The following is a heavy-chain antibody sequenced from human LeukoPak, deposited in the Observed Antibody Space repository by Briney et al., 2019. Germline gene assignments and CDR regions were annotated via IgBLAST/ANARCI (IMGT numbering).Heavy chain of an antibody. Sequence: GGSLRLSCAASGFTFSSYAMSWVRQAPGKGLEWVSTISGSGGGGSTNYADSVKGRFTISRDNSKNTLYLQMNSLRAEDTAVYYCAKGSDYDSKYYYCYMDVWGKGTTVTVSS. CDR2: ISGSGGGGST. CDR3: AKGSDYDSKYYYCYMDV. CDR1: GFTFSSYA. V-gene: IGHV3-23*01. D-gene: IGHD3-22*01. J-gene: IGHJ6*03.